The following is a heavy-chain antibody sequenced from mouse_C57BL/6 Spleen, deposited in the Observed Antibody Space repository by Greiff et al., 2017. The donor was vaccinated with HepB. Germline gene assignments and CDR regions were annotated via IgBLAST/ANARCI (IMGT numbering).Heavy chain of an antibody. CDR1: GYTFTSYW. J-gene: IGHJ4*01. V-gene: IGHV1-72*01. D-gene: IGHD1-1*01. CDR3: ARKEFVTGRDAMDY. CDR2: IDPNSGGT. Sequence: VQLQQSGAELVKPGASVKLSCKASGYTFTSYWMHWVKQRPGRGLEWIGRIDPNSGGTKYNEKFKSKATLTVDKPSSTAYMQLSSLTSDDSAVYYCARKEFVTGRDAMDYWGQRTAVTVSS.